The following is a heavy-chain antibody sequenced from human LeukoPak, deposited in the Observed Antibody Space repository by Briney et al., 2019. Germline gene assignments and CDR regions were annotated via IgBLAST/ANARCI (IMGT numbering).Heavy chain of an antibody. Sequence: SVKVSCKAAAYTFTNYDINWVRQATGQGLEWMGRIIPILGIANYAQKFQGRVTITADKSTSTAYMELSSLRSEDTAVYYCARDFTGTYYYGSGSYYKANYYYGMDVWGQGTTVTVSS. CDR2: IIPILGIA. CDR1: AYTFTNYD. J-gene: IGHJ6*02. D-gene: IGHD3-10*01. V-gene: IGHV1-69*04. CDR3: ARDFTGTYYYGSGSYYKANYYYGMDV.